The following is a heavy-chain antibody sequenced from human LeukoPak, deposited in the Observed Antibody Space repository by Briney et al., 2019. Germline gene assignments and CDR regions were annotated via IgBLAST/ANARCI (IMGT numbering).Heavy chain of an antibody. V-gene: IGHV4-38-2*02. Sequence: SETLSLTFTVSGYSISSGYYWGWIRQPPGKGLEWIGSIYHSGSTYYHPSLKSRVTISVDTSKNQFSMKLSSVTAADTAVYYCARGGWLAYAFDIWGQGTMVTASS. J-gene: IGHJ3*02. CDR3: ARGGWLAYAFDI. CDR1: GYSISSGYY. D-gene: IGHD6-19*01. CDR2: IYHSGST.